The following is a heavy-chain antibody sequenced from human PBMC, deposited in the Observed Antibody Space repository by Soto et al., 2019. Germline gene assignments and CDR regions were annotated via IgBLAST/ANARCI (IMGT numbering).Heavy chain of an antibody. CDR1: GFPFSAYG. D-gene: IGHD1-26*01. CDR3: AKILSRDYYSSHDAFDI. V-gene: IGHV3-23*01. J-gene: IGHJ3*02. Sequence: GGSLRLSCAASGFPFSAYGMSWVRQAPGKGLEWVSGIGGSVGNTYYADSVKGRFTISRDNSKNTLYLQMTSLRAEDTAVYYCAKILSRDYYSSHDAFDIWGQGTMVT. CDR2: IGGSVGNT.